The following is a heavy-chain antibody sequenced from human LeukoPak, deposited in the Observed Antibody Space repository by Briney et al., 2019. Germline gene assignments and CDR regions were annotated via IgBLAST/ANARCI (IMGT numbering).Heavy chain of an antibody. D-gene: IGHD5-18*01. CDR1: GFTSSSYA. V-gene: IGHV3-30-3*01. J-gene: IGHJ4*02. Sequence: GGSLRLSCAASGFTSSSYAMHWVRQAPGKGLEWVAVISYDGSNKYYADSVKGRFTISRDNSKNTLYLQMNSLRAEDTAVYYCARDPLERQLWFLFDYWGQGTLVTVSS. CDR2: ISYDGSNK. CDR3: ARDPLERQLWFLFDY.